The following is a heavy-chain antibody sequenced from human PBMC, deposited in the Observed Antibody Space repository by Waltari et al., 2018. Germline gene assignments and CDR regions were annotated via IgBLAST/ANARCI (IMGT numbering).Heavy chain of an antibody. CDR3: AHRPRGWPFDY. J-gene: IGHJ4*02. CDR1: GFSLSTSGVG. D-gene: IGHD6-19*01. CDR2: IYWNDGK. V-gene: IGHV2-5*01. Sequence: QITLKESGPTLVKPTQTLTLTCTFSGFSLSTSGVGVGWIRQPPGKALEWLALIYWNDGKRYSPSLKSRLTITKDTSKNQVVLTMTNMDPVDTATYYCAHRPRGWPFDYWGQGTLVTVSS.